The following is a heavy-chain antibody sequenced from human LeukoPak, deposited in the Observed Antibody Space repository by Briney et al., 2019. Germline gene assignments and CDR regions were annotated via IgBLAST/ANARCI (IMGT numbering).Heavy chain of an antibody. CDR3: ARRSPNYYFDY. J-gene: IGHJ4*02. CDR2: ISSSNNYI. Sequence: GGSLRLSCAASGFTFSNYNMNWVRQAPGKGLEWVSSISSSNNYIYYADSVKGRFTISRDNAKNSLYLQMNSLRAEDTAVYCCARRSPNYYFDYWGQGTPVTVSS. V-gene: IGHV3-21*01. CDR1: GFTFSNYN.